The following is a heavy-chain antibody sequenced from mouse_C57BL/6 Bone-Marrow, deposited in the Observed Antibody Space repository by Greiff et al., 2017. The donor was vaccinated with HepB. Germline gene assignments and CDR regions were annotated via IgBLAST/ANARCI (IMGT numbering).Heavy chain of an antibody. CDR2: ISSGSSTI. V-gene: IGHV5-17*01. D-gene: IGHD1-1*01. J-gene: IGHJ2*01. CDR1: GFTFSDYG. Sequence: EVKVVESGGGLVKPGGSLKLSCAASGFTFSDYGMHWVRQAPEKGLEWVAYISSGSSTIYYADTVKGRFTISRDNAKNTLFLQMTSLRSEDTAMYYCAWYYYGSSGKNYYFDYWGQGTTLTVSS. CDR3: AWYYYGSSGKNYYFDY.